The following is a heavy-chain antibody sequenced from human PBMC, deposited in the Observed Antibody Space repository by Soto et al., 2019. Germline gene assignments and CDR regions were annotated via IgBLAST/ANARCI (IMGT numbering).Heavy chain of an antibody. J-gene: IGHJ5*02. CDR2: IYYSGST. Sequence: QVQLQESGPGLVKPSETLSLTCTVSGGSISSYYWSWIRQPPGKGLEWIGYIYYSGSTNYNPSLKSRVTISVDTSKNQFSLKLSSVTAADTAVYYCARECGSTSCRYWFDPWGQGTLVTVSS. V-gene: IGHV4-59*01. D-gene: IGHD2-2*01. CDR1: GGSISSYY. CDR3: ARECGSTSCRYWFDP.